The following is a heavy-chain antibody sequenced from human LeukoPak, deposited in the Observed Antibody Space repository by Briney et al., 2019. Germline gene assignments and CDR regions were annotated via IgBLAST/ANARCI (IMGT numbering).Heavy chain of an antibody. V-gene: IGHV1-2*06. CDR1: GGTFSSYA. CDR3: ASATYYCSSTSCYGYYYYYMDV. Sequence: ASVKVSCKASGGTFSSYAISWVRQAPGQGLEWMGRINPNSGGTNYAQKFQGRVTMTRDTSISTAYMELSRLRSDDTAVYYCASATYYCSSTSCYGYYYYYMDVWGKGTTVTVSS. D-gene: IGHD2-2*01. CDR2: INPNSGGT. J-gene: IGHJ6*03.